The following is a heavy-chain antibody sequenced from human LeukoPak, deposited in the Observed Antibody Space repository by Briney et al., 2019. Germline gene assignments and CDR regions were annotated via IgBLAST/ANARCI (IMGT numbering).Heavy chain of an antibody. CDR3: ARDLYPKLRFLEWLSNNYYYGMDV. V-gene: IGHV3-7*01. CDR1: GFTFSSYW. J-gene: IGHJ6*02. D-gene: IGHD3-3*01. Sequence: PGGSLRLSCAASGFTFSSYWMSWVRQAPGKGLEWVANIKQDGSEKYYVDSVKGRFTISRDNAKNSLYLQMNSLRAEDTAMYYCARDLYPKLRFLEWLSNNYYYGMDVWGQGTTVTVSS. CDR2: IKQDGSEK.